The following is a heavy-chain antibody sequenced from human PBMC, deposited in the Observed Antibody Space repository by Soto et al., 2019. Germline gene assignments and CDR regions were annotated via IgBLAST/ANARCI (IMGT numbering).Heavy chain of an antibody. CDR3: AKNSGIAGFDY. CDR1: GFTFSSYG. CDR2: ISGSGGST. V-gene: IGHV3-23*01. Sequence: GGSLRLSCAAXGFTFSSYGXSWVXQAPGKGLEWVSAISGSGGSTYYADSVKGRFTISRDNSKNTLYLQMNSLRAEDTAVYYCAKNSGIAGFDYWGQGTLVTVX. D-gene: IGHD6-13*01. J-gene: IGHJ4*02.